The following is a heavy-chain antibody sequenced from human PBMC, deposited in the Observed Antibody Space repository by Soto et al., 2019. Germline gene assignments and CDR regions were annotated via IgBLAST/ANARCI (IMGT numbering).Heavy chain of an antibody. Sequence: GASVKVSCKASGYTFTNYAMHWVRQAPGQRLEWMGWINAGNGNTKYSQKFQGRVTITRDTSASTAYMELSSLRSEDTAVYYCARGNTSSCPHNSGGQEPLVTAPS. V-gene: IGHV1-3*01. CDR3: ARGNTSSCPHNS. D-gene: IGHD6-13*01. CDR1: GYTFTNYA. J-gene: IGHJ5*01. CDR2: INAGNGNT.